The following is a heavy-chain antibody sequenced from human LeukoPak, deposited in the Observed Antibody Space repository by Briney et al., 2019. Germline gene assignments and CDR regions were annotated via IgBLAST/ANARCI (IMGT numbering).Heavy chain of an antibody. CDR2: ISYDGSNK. CDR1: GFTFSSYG. J-gene: IGHJ4*02. V-gene: IGHV3-30*03. CDR3: VRSLGGTDS. Sequence: PGGSLRLSCAASGFTFSSYGMHWVRQAPGKGLEWVAIISYDGSNKYYADSVQGRCTISRDNVKNTVYLQMNSLRAEDTAVYYCVRSLGGTDSWGQGTLVTVSS. D-gene: IGHD1-26*01.